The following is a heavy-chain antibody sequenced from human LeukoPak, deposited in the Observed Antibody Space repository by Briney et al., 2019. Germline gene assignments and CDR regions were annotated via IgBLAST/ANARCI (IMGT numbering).Heavy chain of an antibody. D-gene: IGHD6-13*01. CDR3: ARSSWYGGAHWFDP. CDR2: IYTSGST. Sequence: SETLSLTCTGPGGSISSYYWSWIRQPPGKGLEWIGYIYTSGSTNYNPSLKSRVTISVDTSKNQFSLKLSSVTAADTAVYYCARSSWYGGAHWFDPWGQGTLVTVSS. V-gene: IGHV4-4*09. J-gene: IGHJ5*02. CDR1: GGSISSYY.